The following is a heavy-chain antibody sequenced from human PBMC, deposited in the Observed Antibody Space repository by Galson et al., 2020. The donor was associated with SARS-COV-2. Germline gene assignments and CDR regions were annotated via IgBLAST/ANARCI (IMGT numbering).Heavy chain of an antibody. CDR3: ARSHMYYYDKGEETDY. D-gene: IGHD3-22*01. CDR2: ISSSSTYI. CDR1: GFSFSNYN. V-gene: IGHV3-21*06. J-gene: IGHJ4*02. Sequence: LSLTCAASGFSFSNYNMIWVRQAPGKGLEWLSVISSSSTYIYYADSVQGRFTISRDNAKNSVSLQMNNLRAEDTAIYYCARSHMYYYDKGEETDYWGQGTLVTVSS.